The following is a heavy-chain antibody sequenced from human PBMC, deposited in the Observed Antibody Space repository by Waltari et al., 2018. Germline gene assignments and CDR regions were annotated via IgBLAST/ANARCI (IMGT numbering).Heavy chain of an antibody. J-gene: IGHJ4*02. CDR3: ARGSGVVAANWGY. CDR2: ISSSSSYI. CDR1: GFTFSSYS. Sequence: EVQLVESGGGLVKPGGSLRLSCAASGFTFSSYSMNWVRQAPGKGLEWVSSISSSSSYIYYADSVKGRFTISRDNAKNSLYLQMNSLRAEDTAVYYCARGSGVVAANWGYWGQGTLVTVSS. D-gene: IGHD2-15*01. V-gene: IGHV3-21*01.